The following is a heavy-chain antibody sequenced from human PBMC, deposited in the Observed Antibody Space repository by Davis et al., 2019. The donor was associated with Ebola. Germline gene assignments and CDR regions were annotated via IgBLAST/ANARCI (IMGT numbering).Heavy chain of an antibody. D-gene: IGHD2-15*01. J-gene: IGHJ4*02. V-gene: IGHV3-30*04. CDR1: GFTFSSYA. CDR2: ISYDGSNK. CDR3: AHLGPQRYCSGGGCHGYLDY. Sequence: GGSLRLSCAASGFTFSSYAMHWVRQAPGKGLEWVAVISYDGSNKYYADSVKGRFTISRDNSKNTLYLQMNSLRAEDTAVYYCAHLGPQRYCSGGGCHGYLDYWGQGTLVTVSS.